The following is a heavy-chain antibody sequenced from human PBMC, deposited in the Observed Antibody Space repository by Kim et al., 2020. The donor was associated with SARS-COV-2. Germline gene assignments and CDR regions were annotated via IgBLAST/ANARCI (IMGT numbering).Heavy chain of an antibody. Sequence: TGYAQKFQGRVTMTRNTSISTAYMELSSLRSEDTAVSYCARERFDAVEGYWGQGTLVTVSS. CDR2: T. CDR3: ARERFDAVEGY. D-gene: IGHD6-19*01. V-gene: IGHV1-8*01. J-gene: IGHJ4*02.